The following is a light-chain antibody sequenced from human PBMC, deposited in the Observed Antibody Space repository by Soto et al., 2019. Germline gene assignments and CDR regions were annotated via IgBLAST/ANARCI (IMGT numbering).Light chain of an antibody. CDR3: QQRTRWPMT. Sequence: EIVLTQSPATQSVSPGERVTLSCRASQNLHSFLNWYQQRPGQAPRPLIYDGSKRAAGVPDRISGDGSGTDYTLTISSLEPEDFAVYYCQQRTRWPMTFGQGTRLEI. CDR1: QNLHSF. CDR2: DGS. J-gene: IGKJ5*01. V-gene: IGKV3-11*01.